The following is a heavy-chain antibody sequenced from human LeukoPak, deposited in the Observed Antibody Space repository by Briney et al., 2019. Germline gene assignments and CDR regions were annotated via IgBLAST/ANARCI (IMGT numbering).Heavy chain of an antibody. Sequence: GGSLRLSCAASGFTFSSYWMSWVRQAPGKGLEWVANIKQDGGEKSYVDSLKGRFTISRDNAKNSLYLQMNSLRVDDTAVYYCARVYEYTSGWYRFDYWGQGTLVSVSS. CDR3: ARVYEYTSGWYRFDY. D-gene: IGHD6-19*01. CDR1: GFTFSSYW. J-gene: IGHJ4*02. CDR2: IKQDGGEK. V-gene: IGHV3-7*01.